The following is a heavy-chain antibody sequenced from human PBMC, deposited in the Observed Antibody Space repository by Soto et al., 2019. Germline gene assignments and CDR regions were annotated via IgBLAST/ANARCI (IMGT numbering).Heavy chain of an antibody. J-gene: IGHJ4*02. CDR3: ARDGIGGTVFRGFCDY. CDR1: GSIFSGNG. D-gene: IGHD1-7*01. CDR2: IWYDGSNK. Sequence: QKYLVESGGGVVQPGGSLRLSCVASGSIFSGNGRHWVGQAPGKELEWVAVIWYDGSNKYYADSVKGRFTISRDNSKNMLYLQMDSLRAEDTAVYYCARDGIGGTVFRGFCDYWGQGTLVTVSS. V-gene: IGHV3-33*01.